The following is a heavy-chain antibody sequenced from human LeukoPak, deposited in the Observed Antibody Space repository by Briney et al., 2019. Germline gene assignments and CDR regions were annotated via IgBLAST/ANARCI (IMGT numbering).Heavy chain of an antibody. CDR1: GFTFSSYG. D-gene: IGHD3-22*01. V-gene: IGHV3-30*02. Sequence: GGSLRLSCAASGFTFSSYGMHWVRQAPGKGLEWVAFIRYDGSNKYYADSVKGRFTISRDNSKNTLYLQMNSLRAEDTAVYYCAEDYGASDYYDKTGPFDYWGQGTLVTVSS. CDR2: IRYDGSNK. J-gene: IGHJ4*02. CDR3: AEDYGASDYYDKTGPFDY.